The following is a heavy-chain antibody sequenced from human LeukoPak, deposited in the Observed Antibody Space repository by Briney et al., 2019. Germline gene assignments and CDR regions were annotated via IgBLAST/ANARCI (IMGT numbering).Heavy chain of an antibody. CDR2: IDHSGST. D-gene: IGHD3-10*01. CDR1: GGSFSGYY. J-gene: IGHJ6*03. V-gene: IGHV4-34*01. Sequence: SETLSLTCAVYGGSFSGYYWSWIRQPPGKGLEWIGEIDHSGSTNYNPSLKSRVTISVDTSKNQFSLKLSSVTAADTAVYYCARVRRGFGESSKYYSYYYMDVWGNGTTVTISS. CDR3: ARVRRGFGESSKYYSYYYMDV.